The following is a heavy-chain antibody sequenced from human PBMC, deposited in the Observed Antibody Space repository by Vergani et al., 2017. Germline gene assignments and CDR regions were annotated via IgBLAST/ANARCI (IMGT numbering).Heavy chain of an antibody. Sequence: QVQLQESGPGLVKPSETLSLTCTVSGGSISSYYWSWIRQPAGKGLEWIGRIYTSGSTNYNPSLKSRVTMSVDTSKNQFSLKLSSVTAADTAVYYCARDAITISGVPYPMDVWGKGTTVTVSS. D-gene: IGHD3-3*01. J-gene: IGHJ6*03. CDR1: GGSISSYY. CDR2: IYTSGST. CDR3: ARDAITISGVPYPMDV. V-gene: IGHV4-4*07.